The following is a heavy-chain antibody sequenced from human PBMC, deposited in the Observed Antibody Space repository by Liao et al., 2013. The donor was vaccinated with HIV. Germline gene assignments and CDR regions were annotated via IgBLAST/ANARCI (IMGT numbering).Heavy chain of an antibody. CDR2: IYYGGAT. D-gene: IGHD3-3*01. CDR3: ARDTNFWSGSGGIDF. CDR1: DGSITRNTYY. J-gene: IGHJ4*02. Sequence: QLQESGPGLMKPSETLSLTCTVSDGSITRNTYYWGWVRQPPGKGLDWIGNIYYGGATYYNPSLKSRVAISVDTSKNQFSLNLTSVTAADTAVYYCARDTNFWSGSGGIDFWGQGTLVTVSP. V-gene: IGHV4-39*07.